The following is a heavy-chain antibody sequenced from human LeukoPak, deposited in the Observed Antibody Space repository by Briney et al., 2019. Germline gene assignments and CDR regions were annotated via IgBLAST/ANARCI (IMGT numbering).Heavy chain of an antibody. V-gene: IGHV3-11*01. Sequence: RGSLRLSCAATGFSFRDYYMTCIRQAPGKGLEWVSYISSSGSTIYYADSVKGRFTISRDNAKNSLNPQMNSLRAEDTAVYYCARAPYCTNGVCLGFMAGAMDVWGQGTTVTVSS. J-gene: IGHJ6*02. CDR1: GFSFRDYY. CDR3: ARAPYCTNGVCLGFMAGAMDV. D-gene: IGHD2-8*01. CDR2: ISSSGSTI.